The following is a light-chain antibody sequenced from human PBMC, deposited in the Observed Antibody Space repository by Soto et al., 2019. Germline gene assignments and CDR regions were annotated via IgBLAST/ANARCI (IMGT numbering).Light chain of an antibody. V-gene: IGLV4-69*01. CDR2: LNSDGSH. CDR3: QTWGSGIVV. Sequence: QPVLTQSPSASASLGASVKLTCTLSSGHSNYAIAWHQQQSEKGPRYLMNLNSDGSHSKGDGIPDRFSGSSSGAERYLTISSHQSEDEADYYCQTWGSGIVVFGGGTQLTVL. J-gene: IGLJ2*01. CDR1: SGHSNYA.